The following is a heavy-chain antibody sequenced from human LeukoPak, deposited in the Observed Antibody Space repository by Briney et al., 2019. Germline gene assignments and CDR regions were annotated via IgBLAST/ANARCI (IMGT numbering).Heavy chain of an antibody. D-gene: IGHD2-15*01. V-gene: IGHV3-21*01. CDR1: GFTFSTYA. Sequence: GGSLRLSCAASGFTFSTYAVNWVRQAPGKGLEWVSSISSSSSYIYYADSVKGRFTISRDNAKNSLYLQMNSLRAEDTAVYYCARRMVVAADFDYWGQGTLVTVSS. CDR3: ARRMVVAADFDY. CDR2: ISSSSSYI. J-gene: IGHJ4*02.